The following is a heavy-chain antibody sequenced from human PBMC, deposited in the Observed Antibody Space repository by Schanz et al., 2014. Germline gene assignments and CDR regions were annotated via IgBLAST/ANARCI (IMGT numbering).Heavy chain of an antibody. J-gene: IGHJ6*02. CDR1: GYRFIGYY. D-gene: IGHD6-19*01. Sequence: QVRLVQSGAEVKKPGASVKVSCKASGYRFIGYYVHWVRQAPGQGLEWMGRVSPYSGDTNYEKMCQGRVTMTTDTSISTAYMELSRLTSDDTAVFFCARENTAVAGMPRVMDVWGQGTTVTVTS. CDR2: VSPYSGDT. V-gene: IGHV1-2*06. CDR3: ARENTAVAGMPRVMDV.